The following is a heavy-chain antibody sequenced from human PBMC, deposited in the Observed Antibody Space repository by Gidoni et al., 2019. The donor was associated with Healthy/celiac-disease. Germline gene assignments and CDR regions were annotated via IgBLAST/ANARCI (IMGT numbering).Heavy chain of an antibody. D-gene: IGHD3-22*01. CDR3: ARGYDSSGYDYPGFDY. Sequence: QVQLVQPGAPVKTPGASVKLSCNASGYTFTCYAINWVRQATGQGLEWTGWMNPNSGSTGYAQKFRGGVNMTRSTSKSTAYMELSSLRSEDTAVYYCARGYDSSGYDYPGFDYWGQGTLVTVSS. V-gene: IGHV1-8*01. CDR2: MNPNSGST. J-gene: IGHJ4*02. CDR1: GYTFTCYA.